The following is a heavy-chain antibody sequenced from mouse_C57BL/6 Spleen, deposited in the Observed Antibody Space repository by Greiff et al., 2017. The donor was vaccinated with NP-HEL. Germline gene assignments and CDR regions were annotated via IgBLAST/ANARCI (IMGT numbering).Heavy chain of an antibody. CDR2: ISYDGSN. V-gene: IGHV3-6*01. J-gene: IGHJ4*01. CDR1: GYSITSGYY. Sequence: EVQLQESGPGLVKPSQSLSLTCSVTGYSITSGYYWNWIRQFPGNKLEWMGYISYDGSNNYNPSLKNPISITPDTSKNQFFLKLNSVTTEDTATYYCARDLITTVVAPMDYWGQGTSVTVSS. CDR3: ARDLITTVVAPMDY. D-gene: IGHD1-1*01.